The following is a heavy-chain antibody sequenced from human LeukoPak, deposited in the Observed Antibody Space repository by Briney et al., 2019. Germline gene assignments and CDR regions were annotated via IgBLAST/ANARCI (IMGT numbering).Heavy chain of an antibody. CDR2: ISSSGSGI. J-gene: IGHJ4*02. CDR3: ARDASREGDRVEY. V-gene: IGHV3-48*03. CDR1: GFTFSSDE. Sequence: PGGSLRLSCAASGFTFSSDEMNWVRQAPGKGLEWVAYISSSGSGIYYADSVKGRFTISRDNPRNSLYLQMNSLRVEDTAVYYCARDASREGDRVEYWGQGTLVTVSS. D-gene: IGHD3-16*01.